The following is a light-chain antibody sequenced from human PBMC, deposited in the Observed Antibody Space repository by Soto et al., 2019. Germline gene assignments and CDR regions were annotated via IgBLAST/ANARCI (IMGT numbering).Light chain of an antibody. CDR3: QQYNGYWT. CDR1: QSVSSN. Sequence: EIVMTQSPATLSVSPGERATLSCRASQSVSSNLAWYQQKPGQAPRLLIYGASTRATGIPARFSGSGSGTDFTLTISRLEPEDFALYYCQQYNGYWTFGQGTKVDIK. J-gene: IGKJ1*01. CDR2: GAS. V-gene: IGKV3-15*01.